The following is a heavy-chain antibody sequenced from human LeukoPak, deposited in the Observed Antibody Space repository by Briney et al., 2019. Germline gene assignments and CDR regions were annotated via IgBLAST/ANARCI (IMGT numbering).Heavy chain of an antibody. CDR3: ASWYSSRFY. J-gene: IGHJ4*02. Sequence: PSETLSLTCTVSGGSISSSSYYWGWIRQPPGKGLEWIGSIYYSGSTYYNPSLKSRVTISVDTSKNQFSLKLSSVTAADTAVYYCASWYSSRFYWGQGTLVTVSS. V-gene: IGHV4-39*07. CDR1: GGSISSSSYY. CDR2: IYYSGST. D-gene: IGHD6-19*01.